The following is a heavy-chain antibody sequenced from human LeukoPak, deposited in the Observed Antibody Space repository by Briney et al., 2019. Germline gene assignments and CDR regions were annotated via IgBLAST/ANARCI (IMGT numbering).Heavy chain of an antibody. CDR2: ISGSGGST. Sequence: GGSLRLSCAASGFTFSSYAMSWVRQAPGKGLEWVSAISGSGGSTYYADSVKGRFTISRYNSKNTLYLQMNSLRAEDTAVYYWSKTGSGLVLHYFYYLGQGTLVTVSS. V-gene: IGHV3-23*01. D-gene: IGHD6-19*01. CDR3: SKTGSGLVLHYFYY. J-gene: IGHJ4*02. CDR1: GFTFSSYA.